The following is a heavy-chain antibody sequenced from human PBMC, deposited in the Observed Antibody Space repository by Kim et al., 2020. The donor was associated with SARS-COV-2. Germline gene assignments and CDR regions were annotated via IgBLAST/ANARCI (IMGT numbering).Heavy chain of an antibody. CDR3: AKVMRSSRSSYIPPYYYYGMDV. V-gene: IGHV3-9*01. D-gene: IGHD3-3*01. CDR2: ISWNSGSI. CDR1: GFTFDDYA. J-gene: IGHJ6*02. Sequence: GGSLRLSCAASGFTFDDYAMHWVRQAPGKGLEWDSGISWNSGSIGYADSVKGRFTISRDNAKNSLYLQMNSLRAEDTALYYCAKVMRSSRSSYIPPYYYYGMDVWGQGTTVTVSS.